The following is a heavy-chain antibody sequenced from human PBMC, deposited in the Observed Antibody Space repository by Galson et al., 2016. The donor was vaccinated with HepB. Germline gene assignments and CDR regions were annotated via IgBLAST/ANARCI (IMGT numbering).Heavy chain of an antibody. V-gene: IGHV3-33*01. D-gene: IGHD3-16*01. Sequence: SLRLSCAASSFSFSTYGMHWVRQAPGKGLEWVAAIWHDGSNKQYADSVKGRFTISRDNSKSTLNLQMNSLRVEDTAVYYCAREIQGRWYYFDYWGQGTLVTVSS. CDR2: IWHDGSNK. CDR1: SFSFSTYG. J-gene: IGHJ4*02. CDR3: AREIQGRWYYFDY.